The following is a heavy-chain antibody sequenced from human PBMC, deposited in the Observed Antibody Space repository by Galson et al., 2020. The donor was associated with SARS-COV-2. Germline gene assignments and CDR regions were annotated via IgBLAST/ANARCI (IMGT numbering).Heavy chain of an antibody. CDR2: ITSSGDSI. D-gene: IGHD5-12*01. V-gene: IGHV3-21*06. CDR3: ARDGGYHLFYYMDV. Sequence: GGSLRLSCAASGFTFNTYSMNWVRQTPGKGLEWVSSITSSGDSIEYADSVKGRFTISRDNAKNSLYLQMNSLRAEDTALYYCARDGGYHLFYYMDVWGKGTTVTVSS. J-gene: IGHJ6*03. CDR1: GFTFNTYS.